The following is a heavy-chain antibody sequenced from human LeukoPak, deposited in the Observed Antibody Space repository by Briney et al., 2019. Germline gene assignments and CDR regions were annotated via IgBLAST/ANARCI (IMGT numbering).Heavy chain of an antibody. CDR3: ARTVVVVTADRYYYYYMDV. CDR1: GYSISSGYY. J-gene: IGHJ6*03. CDR2: IYTSGST. Sequence: SETLSLTCTVSGYSISSGYYWSWIRQPAGKGLEWIGRIYTSGSTNYNPSLKSRVTMSVDTSKNQFSLKLSSVTAADTAVYYCARTVVVVTADRYYYYYMDVWGKGTTVTVSS. V-gene: IGHV4-4*07. D-gene: IGHD2-21*02.